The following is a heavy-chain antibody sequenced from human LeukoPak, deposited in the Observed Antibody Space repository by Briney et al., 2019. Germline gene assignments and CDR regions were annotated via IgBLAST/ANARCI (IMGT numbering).Heavy chain of an antibody. J-gene: IGHJ6*03. CDR2: INLNGGGT. Sequence: ASVKVSCKASGYTLTSYYLHWVRQAPGQGLEWLGWINLNGGGTLSAQKFQGRVTMTRDASISTAYMEQSGLRSDDTAVYYCATRCTNGVCYKAYYMDVWGKGTTVTVSS. CDR1: GYTLTSYY. V-gene: IGHV1-2*02. CDR3: ATRCTNGVCYKAYYMDV. D-gene: IGHD2-8*01.